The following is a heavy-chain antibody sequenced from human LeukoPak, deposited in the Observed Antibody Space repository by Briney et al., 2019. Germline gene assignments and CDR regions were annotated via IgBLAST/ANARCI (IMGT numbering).Heavy chain of an antibody. V-gene: IGHV3-13*01. J-gene: IGHJ3*02. D-gene: IGHD1-26*01. Sequence: PGGSLRLSCAASRFSFSSYDMHWVRQAAGKGLEWVSAISIAGDTYYPDSVKGRFTISRENAKNSFYLQMNSLTAGDTAVYYCVRAHVGAGLAFDIWGQGTMVTVSS. CDR3: VRAHVGAGLAFDI. CDR1: RFSFSSYD. CDR2: ISIAGDT.